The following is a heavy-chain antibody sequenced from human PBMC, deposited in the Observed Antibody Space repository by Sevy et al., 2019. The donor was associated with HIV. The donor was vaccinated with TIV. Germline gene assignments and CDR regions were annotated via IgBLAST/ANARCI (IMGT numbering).Heavy chain of an antibody. D-gene: IGHD6-13*01. J-gene: IGHJ4*02. CDR1: GFTFSDHY. V-gene: IGHV3-72*01. CDR3: ATHAGLAAAGRVFDY. CDR2: IRKKADSYTT. Sequence: GESLKISCAASGFTFSDHYMEWVRQAPGKGLEWVGRIRKKADSYTTEYAASVKGRFTISRDDSKNSLYLLMNSLKTEDTAVYYCATHAGLAAAGRVFDYWGQGTLVTVS.